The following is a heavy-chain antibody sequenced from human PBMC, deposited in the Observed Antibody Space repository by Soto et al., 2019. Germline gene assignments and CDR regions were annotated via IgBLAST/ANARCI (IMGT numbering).Heavy chain of an antibody. V-gene: IGHV4-39*01. J-gene: IGHJ4*02. CDR3: ARGYCSGGSCPHTIDY. D-gene: IGHD2-15*01. CDR2: IYYSGST. Sequence: SETLSLTCTVSGGSISSSSYYWGWIRQPPGKGLEWIGSIYYSGSTYYNPSLKSRVTISVDTSKNQFSLKLSSVTAADTAVYYCARGYCSGGSCPHTIDYWGQGTLVTVSS. CDR1: GGSISSSSYY.